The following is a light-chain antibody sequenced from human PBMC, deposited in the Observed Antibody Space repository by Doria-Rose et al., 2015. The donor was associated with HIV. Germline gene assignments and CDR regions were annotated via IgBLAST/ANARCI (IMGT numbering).Light chain of an antibody. J-gene: IGKJ1*01. CDR1: QSISHY. Sequence: DIQLTQSPSSLSASVGDRVTITCRASQSISHYLNWYQHKSGKAPKLLIYAASSLQSGVPSRFSGSESVADFTLTISSLQPEDFATYLCQQSYSSPPTFGQGTKVEIK. CDR2: AAS. V-gene: IGKV1-39*01. CDR3: QQSYSSPPT.